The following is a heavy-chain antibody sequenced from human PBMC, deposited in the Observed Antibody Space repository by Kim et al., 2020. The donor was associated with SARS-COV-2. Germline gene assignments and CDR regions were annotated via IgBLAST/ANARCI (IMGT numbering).Heavy chain of an antibody. J-gene: IGHJ6*02. CDR3: ARVQGRAPSTYYGMDV. V-gene: IGHV1-3*01. CDR1: GYTFTSYA. Sequence: ASVKVSCKASGYTFTSYAMHWVRQAPGQRLEWMGWINAGNGNTKYSQKFQGRVTITRETSASTAYMELSSLRSEDTAVYYGARVQGRAPSTYYGMDVWGQGTTVTVSS. CDR2: INAGNGNT.